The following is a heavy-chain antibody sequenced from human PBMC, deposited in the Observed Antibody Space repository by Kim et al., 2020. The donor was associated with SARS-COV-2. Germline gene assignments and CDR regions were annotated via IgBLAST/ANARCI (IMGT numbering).Heavy chain of an antibody. CDR3: AREGDILTGYSRGYFDY. V-gene: IGHV4-59*01. J-gene: IGHJ4*02. CDR1: GGSISSYY. Sequence: SETLSLTCTVSGGSISSYYWSWIRQPPGKGLEWIGYIYYSGSTNYNPSLKSRVTISVDTSKNQFSLKLSSVTAADTAVYYCAREGDILTGYSRGYFDYWGQGTLVTVSS. CDR2: IYYSGST. D-gene: IGHD3-9*01.